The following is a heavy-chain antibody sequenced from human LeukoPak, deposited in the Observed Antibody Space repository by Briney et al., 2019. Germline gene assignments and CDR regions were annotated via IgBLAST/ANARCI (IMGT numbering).Heavy chain of an antibody. D-gene: IGHD3-16*01. CDR1: GGSISSSSYY. CDR2: IYYSGST. CDR3: ARHPWGSSNIQIDY. Sequence: PSETLSLTCTVSGGSISSSSYYWGWIRQPPGKGLEWIGSIYYSGSTYYNPSLKSRVTISVDTSKNQFSLKLSSVTAADTAVYYCARHPWGSSNIQIDYWGQGTLVTVSS. V-gene: IGHV4-39*01. J-gene: IGHJ4*02.